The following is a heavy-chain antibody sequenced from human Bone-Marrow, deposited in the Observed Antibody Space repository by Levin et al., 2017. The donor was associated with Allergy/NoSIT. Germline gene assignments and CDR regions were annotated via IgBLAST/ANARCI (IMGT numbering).Heavy chain of an antibody. D-gene: IGHD3-16*02. Sequence: GESLKISCTASGFTFGDYAMSWFRQAPGNGLEWVGFIRSKAYGGTTEYAASVKGRFTISRDDSKSIAYLQMNSLKTEDTAVYYCTRGEFGGVIGYYYYYYMDGWGKGTTVTVSS. CDR3: TRGEFGGVIGYYYYYYMDG. CDR1: GFTFGDYA. J-gene: IGHJ6*03. V-gene: IGHV3-49*03. CDR2: IRSKAYGGTT.